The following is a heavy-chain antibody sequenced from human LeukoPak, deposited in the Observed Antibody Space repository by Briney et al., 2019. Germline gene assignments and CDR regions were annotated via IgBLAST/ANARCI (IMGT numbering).Heavy chain of an antibody. V-gene: IGHV3-21*01. CDR1: GFTFSSYS. J-gene: IGHJ5*02. CDR2: ISSSSSYI. CDR3: ARVGLGVGSGRKASGFDP. Sequence: GGSLRLSCAASGFTFSSYSMNWVRKAPGKGLEWVSSISSSSSYIYYADSVKGRFTISRDNAKNSLYLQMNSLRAEDTAVYYCARVGLGVGSGRKASGFDPWGQGTLVTVSS. D-gene: IGHD3-10*01.